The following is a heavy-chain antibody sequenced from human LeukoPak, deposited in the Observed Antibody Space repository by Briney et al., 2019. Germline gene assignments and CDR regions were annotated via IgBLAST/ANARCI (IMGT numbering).Heavy chain of an antibody. CDR1: GFTFSSYG. D-gene: IGHD2-15*01. CDR2: ISTSSGTT. CDR3: ASGRYCSGGSCYDAFDI. J-gene: IGHJ3*02. V-gene: IGHV3-48*01. Sequence: GGSLRLSCVASGFTFSSYGMNWVRQAPGKGLEWVSFISTSSGTTYYADSVKGRFTISRDNAKNSLYLQMNSLRAEDTAVYYCASGRYCSGGSCYDAFDIWGQGTMVTVSS.